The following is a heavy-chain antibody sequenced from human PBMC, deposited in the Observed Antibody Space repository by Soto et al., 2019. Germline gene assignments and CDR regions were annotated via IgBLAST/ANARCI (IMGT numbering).Heavy chain of an antibody. Sequence: LSLTCNMSGDSYSISTYSWSWIRQPPGKALQWIGFIYQSGVTSYNPSLASRVSISLDRSNNQCSLKLKSVTAADTAVYFCAGMPYTSGLRFDPWGPGTLVTVSS. D-gene: IGHD6-19*01. CDR3: AGMPYTSGLRFDP. J-gene: IGHJ5*02. V-gene: IGHV4-30-2*01. CDR2: IYQSGVT. CDR1: GDSYSISTYS.